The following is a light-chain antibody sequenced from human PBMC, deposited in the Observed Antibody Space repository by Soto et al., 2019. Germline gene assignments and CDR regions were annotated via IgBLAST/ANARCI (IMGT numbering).Light chain of an antibody. CDR1: SSDAGGYKY. Sequence: QSALTQPASVSGSPGQSITISCTGTSSDAGGYKYVSWYQQHPGKAPKLMIYDVSNRPSGVSNRFSGSKSGNTASLTISGLQAEDEADYYGSSYTSSSTLGVFGTGTKLTV. V-gene: IGLV2-14*01. CDR2: DVS. CDR3: SSYTSSSTLGV. J-gene: IGLJ1*01.